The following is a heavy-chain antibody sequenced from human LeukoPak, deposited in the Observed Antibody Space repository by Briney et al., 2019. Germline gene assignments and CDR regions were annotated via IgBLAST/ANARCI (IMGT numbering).Heavy chain of an antibody. V-gene: IGHV3-7*04. CDR2: INQDGREQ. J-gene: IGHJ4*02. CDR1: GYTFSDYG. CDR3: ARGALDY. Sequence: GGSLRLSCVASGYTFSDYGMTWVRQAPGQGLEWVAKINQDGREQHFVDSVKGRFTISRDNAKNSLYLQMDSLRGEDTAVYYCARGALDYWGQGTLVTVSS.